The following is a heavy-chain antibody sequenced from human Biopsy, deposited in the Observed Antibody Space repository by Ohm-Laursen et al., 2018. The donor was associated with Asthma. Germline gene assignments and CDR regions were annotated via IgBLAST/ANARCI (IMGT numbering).Heavy chain of an antibody. V-gene: IGHV1-18*01. Sequence: ASVKVSCKTSGYTFNSAGITWVRQAPGQGLEWMGGISVYNGNTKVAQKLQDRVTMITDTSTSTAFMKLRSLRSDDTAVYYCARAVDYSHYYGIDVWGQGTTVTVS. CDR3: ARAVDYSHYYGIDV. D-gene: IGHD3-10*01. CDR1: GYTFNSAG. J-gene: IGHJ6*02. CDR2: ISVYNGNT.